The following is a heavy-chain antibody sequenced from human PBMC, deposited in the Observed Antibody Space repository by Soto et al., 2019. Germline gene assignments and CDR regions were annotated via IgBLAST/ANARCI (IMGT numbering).Heavy chain of an antibody. Sequence: GGSLRPSCAASGFTFSSYAMSWLRQAPGKGLEWVSAISDSGDDTHYADSVKGRFTFSRDNSKNTLYLQMSSLRAEDTALYYCAKQVTGWYNDAFDIWGQGTMVTVSS. CDR2: ISDSGDDT. V-gene: IGHV3-23*01. CDR3: AKQVTGWYNDAFDI. J-gene: IGHJ3*02. D-gene: IGHD6-19*01. CDR1: GFTFSSYA.